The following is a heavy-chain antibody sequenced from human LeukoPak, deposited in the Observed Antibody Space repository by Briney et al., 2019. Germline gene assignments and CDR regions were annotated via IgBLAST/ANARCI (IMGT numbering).Heavy chain of an antibody. Sequence: GGSLRLSCVGSGLTFSGFEMNWVRQAPGKGLEWVSYIRDDGTLKTYGDSVKGRFTISRDNAKNSLYLQMNNLRAEDTAIYYCARRFRDWGQGTLVTVSS. J-gene: IGHJ4*02. CDR1: GLTFSGFE. D-gene: IGHD5-24*01. CDR3: ARRFRD. CDR2: IRDDGTLK. V-gene: IGHV3-48*03.